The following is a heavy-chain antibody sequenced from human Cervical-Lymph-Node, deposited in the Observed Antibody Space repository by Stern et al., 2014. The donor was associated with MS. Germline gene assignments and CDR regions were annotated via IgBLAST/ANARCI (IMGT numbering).Heavy chain of an antibody. CDR2: IISTSTSI. D-gene: IGHD3-3*02. CDR3: ARRKDLAEVSPAFDS. Sequence: EVQLLESGGGLVKPGGSLRLSCAASGFTFSSSTMNWVRQAPGKGLEWVSSIISTSTSIYYADSVQGRFTISRDNARNSLYLQMNSLRAEDTAVYYCARRKDLAEVSPAFDSWGQGTLVIVSS. V-gene: IGHV3-21*01. J-gene: IGHJ4*02. CDR1: GFTFSSST.